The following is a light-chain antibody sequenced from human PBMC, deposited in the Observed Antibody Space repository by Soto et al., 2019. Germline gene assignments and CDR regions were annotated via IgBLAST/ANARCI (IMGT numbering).Light chain of an antibody. CDR1: QRISSW. CDR3: QQCNSYPWS. CDR2: DAS. J-gene: IGKJ1*01. V-gene: IGKV1-5*01. Sequence: DIQMIQSPSILSPSVGDRCTIPWRATQRISSWFAWYQQKPRKAATRLIYDASSFASGVTSRSIGSSAGTEFSLTTSSLQPDDFATYYCQQCNSYPWSFGQGTKVEIK.